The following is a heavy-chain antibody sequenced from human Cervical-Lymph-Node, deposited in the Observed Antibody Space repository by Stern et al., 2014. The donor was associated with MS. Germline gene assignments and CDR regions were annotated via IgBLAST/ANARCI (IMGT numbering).Heavy chain of an antibody. J-gene: IGHJ4*02. CDR2: ISGSGGST. CDR1: GFTFSSYA. Sequence: EVQLVESGGGLVQPGGSLRLSCAASGFTFSSYAMSWVRQAPGKGLEWVSTISGSGGSTYYADSVKGRFTISRDNSKNTLYLQMNSLRAEDTAVYYCANNIVATQDFDYWGQGTLITVSS. V-gene: IGHV3-23*04. D-gene: IGHD5-12*01. CDR3: ANNIVATQDFDY.